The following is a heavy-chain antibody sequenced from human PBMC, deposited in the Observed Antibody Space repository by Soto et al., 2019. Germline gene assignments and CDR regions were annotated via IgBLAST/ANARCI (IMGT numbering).Heavy chain of an antibody. Sequence: PGGSLRLSCAASGFTFSDSYMSWIRQAPGKGLEWISYITCSGNTVYYADSLKGRFTISRDNAKNSLYLQMNRLRAEDTAVYYCASVSWREKYGMDVWGQGTTVTVSS. J-gene: IGHJ6*02. CDR1: GFTFSDSY. D-gene: IGHD3-16*02. CDR3: ASVSWREKYGMDV. V-gene: IGHV3-11*01. CDR2: ITCSGNTV.